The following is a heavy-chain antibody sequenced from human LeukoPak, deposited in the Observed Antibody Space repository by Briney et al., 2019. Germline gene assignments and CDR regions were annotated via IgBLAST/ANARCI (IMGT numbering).Heavy chain of an antibody. CDR1: GFTFSNYG. CDR2: ISGSGGGT. J-gene: IGHJ4*02. V-gene: IGHV3-23*01. Sequence: PGGSLRLSCAASGFTFSNYGMSWVRQSPGKGLEWVSGISGSGGGTYYADSVKGRFTISRDNAKNTLYLQLDSLRGEDTAVYYCAKGDDLWFGELFSTFDYWGQGTQVTVSS. D-gene: IGHD3-10*01. CDR3: AKGDDLWFGELFSTFDY.